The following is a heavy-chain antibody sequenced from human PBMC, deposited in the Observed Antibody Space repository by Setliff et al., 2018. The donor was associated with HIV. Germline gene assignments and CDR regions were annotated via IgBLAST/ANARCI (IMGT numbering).Heavy chain of an antibody. J-gene: IGHJ4*02. V-gene: IGHV4-38-2*02. D-gene: IGHD1-26*01. Sequence: SETLSLTCTVSGSSISSNYYWAWIRQAPGKGLEWIGCIDASANTYYIPSLKSRATISIDTSKNQHSLKLRSVTAADTAVYYCARHGRLSGSYWGGGDYWGQGTLVTVSS. CDR1: GSSISSNYY. CDR3: ARHGRLSGSYWGGGDY. CDR2: IDASANT.